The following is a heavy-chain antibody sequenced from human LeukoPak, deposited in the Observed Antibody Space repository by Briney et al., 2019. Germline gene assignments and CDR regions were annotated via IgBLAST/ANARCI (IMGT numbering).Heavy chain of an antibody. V-gene: IGHV3-21*01. J-gene: IGHJ3*02. D-gene: IGHD3-3*01. CDR2: ISSSSSYI. CDR3: ARDRGGRNDFWSGYPDAFDI. Sequence: GGSLRLSCAASGFTFSSYSMNWVRQAPGKGLEWVSSISSSSSYIYYADSVKGRFTISRDNAKNSLYLQMNSLRAEDTAVYYCARDRGGRNDFWSGYPDAFDIWGQGTMVTVSS. CDR1: GFTFSSYS.